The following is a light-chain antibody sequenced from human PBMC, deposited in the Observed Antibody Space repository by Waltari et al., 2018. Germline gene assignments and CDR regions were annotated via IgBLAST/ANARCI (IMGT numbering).Light chain of an antibody. V-gene: IGLV3-19*01. CDR3: SSRDISAEHVV. CDR2: ANN. J-gene: IGLJ2*01. CDR1: RLKIYH. Sequence: TQDPAVSVALGQTVRITCQGDRLKIYHTSWYQQRPGHAPLLVMYANNNRPSGIPDRFSVSYSGDTSYLTITGAQAEDEADYYCSSRDISAEHVVFGGGTKLAVL.